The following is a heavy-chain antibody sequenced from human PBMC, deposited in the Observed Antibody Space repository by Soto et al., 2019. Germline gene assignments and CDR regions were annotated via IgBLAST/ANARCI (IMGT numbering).Heavy chain of an antibody. CDR2: MNPNSGNT. Sequence: QVQLVQSGAEVKKPGASVKVSCKASGYTFTSYDINWVRQATGQGLEWMGWMNPNSGNTGYAQKLHGTVTTTRNTPTTTASMQPSSLRSDDTAGCYCVSGGTFYYGMDVWGQGTTVTVSS. V-gene: IGHV1-8*01. D-gene: IGHD1-1*01. CDR3: VSGGTFYYGMDV. J-gene: IGHJ6*02. CDR1: GYTFTSYD.